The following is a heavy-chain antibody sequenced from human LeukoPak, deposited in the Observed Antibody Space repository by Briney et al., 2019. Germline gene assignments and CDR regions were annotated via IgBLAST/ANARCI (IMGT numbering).Heavy chain of an antibody. J-gene: IGHJ5*02. D-gene: IGHD2-2*01. CDR1: GGSISSGGYS. CDR2: IYHSGST. V-gene: IGHV4-30-2*01. Sequence: PSETLSLTCAVSGGSISSGGYSWSWIRQPPGKGLEWIGYIYHSGSTYYNPSLKSRVTISVDRSKNQFSLKLSSVTAADTAVYYCARVTVPAAMPVGWFDPWGQGTLVTVSS. CDR3: ARVTVPAAMPVGWFDP.